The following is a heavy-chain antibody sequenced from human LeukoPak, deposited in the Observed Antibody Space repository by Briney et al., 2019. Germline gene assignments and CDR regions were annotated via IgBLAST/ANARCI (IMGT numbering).Heavy chain of an antibody. CDR2: IWYDGSNK. CDR3: ARAPRSWDRGQFDY. J-gene: IGHJ4*02. V-gene: IGHV3-33*01. Sequence: GGSLRLSCAASRFTFSSYGMHWVRQAPGKGLEWVAVIWYDGSNKYYADSVKGRFTISRDNSKNTLYLQMNSLRAEDTAVYYCARAPRSWDRGQFDYWGQGTLVTVSS. D-gene: IGHD6-13*01. CDR1: RFTFSSYG.